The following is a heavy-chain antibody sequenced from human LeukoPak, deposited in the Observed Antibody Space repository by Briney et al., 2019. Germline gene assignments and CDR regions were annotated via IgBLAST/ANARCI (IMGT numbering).Heavy chain of an antibody. CDR1: GFTFDDYA. V-gene: IGHV3-9*01. D-gene: IGHD3-22*01. CDR3: AKDRGSGYYSDFDY. J-gene: IGHJ4*02. Sequence: PGGSLRLSCAASGFTFDDYAMHWVRQAPGKGLEWVSGISWNGGSIGYADSVKGRFTISRDNAKNSLYLQMNSLRAEDTALYYCAKDRGSGYYSDFDYWGQGTLVTVSS. CDR2: ISWNGGSI.